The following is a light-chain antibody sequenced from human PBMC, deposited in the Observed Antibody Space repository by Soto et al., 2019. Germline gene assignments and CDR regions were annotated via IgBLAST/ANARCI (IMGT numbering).Light chain of an antibody. Sequence: EILMTQSPATLSVSPGERATLSCRASQSVSSNLAWYHQKPGQTPRLLIYGASTRATGIPARFSGSGSGTEFTLTISSLQSEDFAVYYCQQYNTWPPLTFGGGTKVEIK. CDR1: QSVSSN. CDR3: QQYNTWPPLT. J-gene: IGKJ4*01. V-gene: IGKV3-15*01. CDR2: GAS.